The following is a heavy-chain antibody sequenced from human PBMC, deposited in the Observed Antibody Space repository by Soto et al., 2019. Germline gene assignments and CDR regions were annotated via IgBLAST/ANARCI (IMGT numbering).Heavy chain of an antibody. Sequence: SSETLSLTCAVPGGSISSSNWWSWVRQPPGKGLEWIGEIYHSGSTNYNPSLKSRVTISVDKSKNQFSLKLSSVTAADTAVSYCARVKTLGWFDYWGQGTLVTVSS. D-gene: IGHD2-15*01. CDR3: ARVKTLGWFDY. CDR2: IYHSGST. CDR1: GGSISSSNW. V-gene: IGHV4-4*02. J-gene: IGHJ4*02.